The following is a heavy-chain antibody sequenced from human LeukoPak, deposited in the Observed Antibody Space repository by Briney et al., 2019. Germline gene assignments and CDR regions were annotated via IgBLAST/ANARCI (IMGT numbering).Heavy chain of an antibody. J-gene: IGHJ4*02. D-gene: IGHD2-21*02. CDR1: GFTFSSYW. CDR3: ARDMCGGDCYLYYFDY. V-gene: IGHV3-7*01. Sequence: GGSLRLSCAASGFTFSSYWMSWVRQAPGKGLEWVANIKQDGSEKYYADSVKGRFTISRDNAKNSLYLQMNSLRAEDTAVYYCARDMCGGDCYLYYFDYWGQGTLVTVSS. CDR2: IKQDGSEK.